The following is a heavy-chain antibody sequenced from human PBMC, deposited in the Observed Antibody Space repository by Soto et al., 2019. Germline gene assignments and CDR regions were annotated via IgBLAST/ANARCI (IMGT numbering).Heavy chain of an antibody. D-gene: IGHD4-17*01. J-gene: IGHJ6*02. CDR1: GFTFSDYY. V-gene: IGHV3-11*06. Sequence: GSLRLSCAASGFTFSDYYMSWIRQAPGKGLEWVSYISSSSSYTNYADSVKGRFTISRDNAKNSLYLQMNSLRAEDTAVYYCARDVGDYVNYYYGMDVWGQGTTVTVSS. CDR2: ISSSSSYT. CDR3: ARDVGDYVNYYYGMDV.